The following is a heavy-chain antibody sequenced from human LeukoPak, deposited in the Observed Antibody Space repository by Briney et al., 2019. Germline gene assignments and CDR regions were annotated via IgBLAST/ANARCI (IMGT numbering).Heavy chain of an antibody. CDR3: ASTDYGDYESYWYFDL. CDR1: GGSISSSSYY. D-gene: IGHD4-17*01. V-gene: IGHV4-39*01. J-gene: IGHJ2*01. CDR2: IYYSGST. Sequence: SETLSLTCTVSGGSISSSSYYWGWIRQPPGKGLEWIGSIYYSGSTYYNPSLKSRVTISVDTSKNQFSLKLSSVTAADTAVYYCASTDYGDYESYWYFDLWGRGTLVTVSS.